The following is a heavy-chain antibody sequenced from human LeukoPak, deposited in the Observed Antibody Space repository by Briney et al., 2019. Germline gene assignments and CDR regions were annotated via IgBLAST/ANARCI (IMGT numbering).Heavy chain of an antibody. D-gene: IGHD3-10*01. CDR2: IIPIFGTA. Sequence: SVKVSCKASGGTFSSYAISWVRQAPGQGLEWMGGIIPIFGTANYAQKFQGRVTITADESTSTAYMELSSLRSEDTAVYYCATYYGSGSYYTPFDYWGQGTMVTVSS. CDR1: GGTFSSYA. CDR3: ATYYGSGSYYTPFDY. V-gene: IGHV1-69*01. J-gene: IGHJ3*01.